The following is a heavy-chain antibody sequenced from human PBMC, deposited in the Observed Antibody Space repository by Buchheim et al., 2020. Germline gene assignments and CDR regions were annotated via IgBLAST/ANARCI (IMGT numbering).Heavy chain of an antibody. J-gene: IGHJ1*01. D-gene: IGHD6-13*01. Sequence: EVQLLESGGGLVQPGGSLGLSCTASGFTFTSYAMNWVRQAPGKGLEWVSGISGSGDVPYYADSVKGRSTISRDNSKNTVYLQMNSLRAEDTAEYYCAASLSGTRGRLPYWGHGTL. CDR1: GFTFTSYA. CDR2: ISGSGDVP. V-gene: IGHV3-23*01. CDR3: AASLSGTRGRLPY.